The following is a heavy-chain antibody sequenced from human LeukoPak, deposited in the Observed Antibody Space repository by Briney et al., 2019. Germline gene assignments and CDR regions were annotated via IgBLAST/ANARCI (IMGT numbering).Heavy chain of an antibody. CDR1: GYTFTSYG. V-gene: IGHV1-18*01. CDR2: ISAYNGNT. J-gene: IGHJ4*02. CDR3: ARGTPSGTYLY. Sequence: GASVKVSCTASGYTFTSYGISWVRQAPGQGLEWMGWISAYNGNTNYPQKFQGRVTMTTDTSTSTAYMELRSLRSDDTAVYYCARGTPSGTYLYWGQGTLVTVSS. D-gene: IGHD1-26*01.